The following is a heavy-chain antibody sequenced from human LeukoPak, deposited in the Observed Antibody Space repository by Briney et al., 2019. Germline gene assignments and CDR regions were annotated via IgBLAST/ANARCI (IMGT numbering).Heavy chain of an antibody. CDR3: ARLYYYDISGYYPQDY. CDR2: ISSSSSYI. J-gene: IGHJ4*02. D-gene: IGHD3-22*01. Sequence: GGSLRLSCAASGFTFSSYAMHWVRQAPGKGLEWVSSISSSSSYIYYADSVKGRFTISRDNAKNSLYLQMNSLRAEDTAVYYCARLYYYDISGYYPQDYWGQGTLVTVSS. CDR1: GFTFSSYA. V-gene: IGHV3-21*01.